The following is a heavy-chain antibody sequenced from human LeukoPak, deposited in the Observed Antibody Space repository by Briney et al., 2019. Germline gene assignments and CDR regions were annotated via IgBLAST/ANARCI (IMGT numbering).Heavy chain of an antibody. CDR3: ARGGNCSGGSCYLKDDAFDI. D-gene: IGHD2-15*01. Sequence: SETLSLTCAVYGGSFSGYYWSWIRQPPGKRLEWIGEINHSGSTNYNPSLKSRVTISVDTSKNQFSLKLSSVTAADTAVYYCARGGNCSGGSCYLKDDAFDIWGQGTMVTVSS. CDR2: INHSGST. J-gene: IGHJ3*02. V-gene: IGHV4-34*01. CDR1: GGSFSGYY.